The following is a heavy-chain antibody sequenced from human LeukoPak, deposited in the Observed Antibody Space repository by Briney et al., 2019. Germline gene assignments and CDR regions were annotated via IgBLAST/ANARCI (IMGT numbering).Heavy chain of an antibody. CDR3: AKANLGLTYYYDSSGYYYDY. V-gene: IGHV3-30*18. Sequence: GGSLRLSCVVSGFTFNAYAMSWVRQTPGKGLEWVAVISYDGSNKYYADSVKGRFTISRDNSKNTLYLQMNSLRAEDTAVYYCAKANLGLTYYYDSSGYYYDYWGQGTLVTVSS. J-gene: IGHJ4*02. D-gene: IGHD3-22*01. CDR2: ISYDGSNK. CDR1: GFTFNAYA.